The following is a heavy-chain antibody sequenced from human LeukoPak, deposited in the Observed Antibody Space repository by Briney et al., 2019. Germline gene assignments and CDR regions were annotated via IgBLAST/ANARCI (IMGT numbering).Heavy chain of an antibody. D-gene: IGHD1-26*01. CDR3: ARDRVVGATTGFDP. J-gene: IGHJ5*02. CDR1: GFTFSSYG. Sequence: GRSLRLSCAASGFTFSSYGMHWVRQAPGKGLEWVAVIWYDGSNKYYADSVKGRFTISRDNSKNTLYLQMNSLRAEDTAVYYCARDRVVGATTGFDPWGQGTLVTVSS. V-gene: IGHV3-33*01. CDR2: IWYDGSNK.